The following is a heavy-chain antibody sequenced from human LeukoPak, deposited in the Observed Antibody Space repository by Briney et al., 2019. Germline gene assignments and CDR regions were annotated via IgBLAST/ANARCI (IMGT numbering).Heavy chain of an antibody. CDR3: ARDRDDFWSGYPLR. J-gene: IGHJ4*02. V-gene: IGHV3-64*01. Sequence: QTGGSLRLSCAASGFTFSSYAMHWVRQAPGKGLEYVSAISGNGGSTYYANSVKGRFTISRDNSKNTLYLQMGSLRAEDMAVYYCARDRDDFWSGYPLRWGQGTLVTVSS. CDR1: GFTFSSYA. CDR2: ISGNGGST. D-gene: IGHD3-3*01.